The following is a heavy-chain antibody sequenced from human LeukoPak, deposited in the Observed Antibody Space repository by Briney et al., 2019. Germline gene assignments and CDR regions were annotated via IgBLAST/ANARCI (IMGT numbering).Heavy chain of an antibody. J-gene: IGHJ5*02. V-gene: IGHV1-69*05. CDR2: IIPIFGTA. CDR1: GGTFSSYA. CDR3: ASPAFWSGYYLGP. D-gene: IGHD3-3*01. Sequence: SVTVSCKASGGTFSSYAISWVRQAPGQGLEWMGGIIPIFGTANYAQKFQGRVTITTDESRSTGYMELSSLRSEDTAVYYCASPAFWSGYYLGPWGQGTLVTVSS.